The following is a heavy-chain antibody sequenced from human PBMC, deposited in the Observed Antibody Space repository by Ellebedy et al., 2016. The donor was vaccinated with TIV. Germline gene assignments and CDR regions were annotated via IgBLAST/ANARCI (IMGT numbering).Heavy chain of an antibody. CDR2: IYHSGST. D-gene: IGHD2-2*01. V-gene: IGHV4-38-2*02. CDR1: GYSISSGYY. J-gene: IGHJ6*03. CDR3: ARIVVVPAAMGPYCYYMDV. Sequence: SETLSLXXTVSGYSISSGYYWGWIRQPPGKGLEWIGSIYHSGSTYYNPSLKSRVAISVDTSKNQFSLKLSSVTAADTAVYYCARIVVVPAAMGPYCYYMDVWGKGTTVTVSS.